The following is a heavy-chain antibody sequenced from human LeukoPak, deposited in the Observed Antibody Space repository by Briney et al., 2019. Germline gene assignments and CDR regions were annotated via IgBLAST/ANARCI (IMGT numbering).Heavy chain of an antibody. CDR2: INHSGST. Sequence: PSETLSLTCAVYGGSFSGYYWSWIRQPPGKGLEWIGEINHSGSTNYNPSLKSRVTISVDTSKNQFSLKLSSVTAADTAVYYCAREALLWFGEFNWFDPRGQGTLVTVSS. CDR3: AREALLWFGEFNWFDP. V-gene: IGHV4-34*01. D-gene: IGHD3-10*01. CDR1: GGSFSGYY. J-gene: IGHJ5*02.